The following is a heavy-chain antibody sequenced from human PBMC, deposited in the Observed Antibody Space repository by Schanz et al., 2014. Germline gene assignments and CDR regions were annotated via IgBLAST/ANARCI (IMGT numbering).Heavy chain of an antibody. Sequence: DVQLVESGGGLVQPGGSLRLSCAASGFIVSDNYMHWVRQAPGKGLEWVSVIYSGGSTYYADSVKGRFSVSGYNSKNTLYFQLNSLRAEDTAVYYCARVDSGYDSHLYYYYYYMDVWGKGTTXTVSS. D-gene: IGHD5-12*01. J-gene: IGHJ6*03. CDR2: IYSGGST. V-gene: IGHV3-66*01. CDR1: GFIVSDNY. CDR3: ARVDSGYDSHLYYYYYYMDV.